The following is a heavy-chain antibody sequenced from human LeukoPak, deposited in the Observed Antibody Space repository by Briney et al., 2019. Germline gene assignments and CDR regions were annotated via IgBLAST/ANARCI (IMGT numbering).Heavy chain of an antibody. J-gene: IGHJ6*03. CDR1: GVSITSSY. V-gene: IGHV4-4*07. CDR2: IFMGGTT. Sequence: SETLSLTCTVSGVSITSSYWGWTRQPAAKGLEWIGHIFMGGTTNYNSSLKSRVTMSVDTSNNQFSLRLSSVTAADTAVYYCARVRLDVGRYYTMDVWGEGTTVTVSS. D-gene: IGHD6-25*01. CDR3: ARVRLDVGRYYTMDV.